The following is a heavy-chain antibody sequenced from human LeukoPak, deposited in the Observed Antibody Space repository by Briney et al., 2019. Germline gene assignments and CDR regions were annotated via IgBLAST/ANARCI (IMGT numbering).Heavy chain of an antibody. CDR1: GFTFSSYS. Sequence: GGSLRLSCAASGFTFSSYSMNWVRQAPGKGLGWVSSISSSSYIYYADSVKGRFTISRDNAKNSLYLQMNSLRAEDTAVYYCAKTRGDYEYYFDYWGQGTLVTVSS. D-gene: IGHD4-17*01. J-gene: IGHJ4*02. V-gene: IGHV3-21*04. CDR2: ISSSSYI. CDR3: AKTRGDYEYYFDY.